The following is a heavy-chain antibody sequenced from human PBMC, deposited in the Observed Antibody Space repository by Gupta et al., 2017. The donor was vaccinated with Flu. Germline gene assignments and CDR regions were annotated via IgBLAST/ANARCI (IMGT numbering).Heavy chain of an antibody. CDR3: ARDTEDAFDL. Sequence: GLNFSIYWLSWVRQAPGKGLEWVANINPDGSEKYYVDSVRGRFTISRDNAKNSLFLQMNSLRAEDTAVFFCARDTEDAFDLWGPGTTVTVSS. CDR2: INPDGSEK. CDR1: GLNFSIYW. J-gene: IGHJ3*01. D-gene: IGHD4-4*01. V-gene: IGHV3-7*01.